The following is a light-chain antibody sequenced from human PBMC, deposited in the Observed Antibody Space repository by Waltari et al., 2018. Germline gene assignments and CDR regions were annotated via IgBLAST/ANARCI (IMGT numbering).Light chain of an antibody. J-gene: IGKJ3*01. Sequence: IVLTQSPATLPLSPGERATLSCTARQRVSSYLAWYQKKPGQAPRLLIYDTSNRATGIPARFSDSGSVADFTLTISSLEPEDFAIYYCQQRRNWVFTFGPGTTVDIK. CDR3: QQRRNWVFT. CDR1: QRVSSY. V-gene: IGKV3-11*01. CDR2: DTS.